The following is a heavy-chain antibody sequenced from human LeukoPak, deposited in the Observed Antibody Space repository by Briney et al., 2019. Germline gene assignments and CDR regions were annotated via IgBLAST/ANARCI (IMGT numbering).Heavy chain of an antibody. J-gene: IGHJ3*02. Sequence: ASVKVSCKASGGTFSSYAISWVRQAPGQGLEWMGRIIPIFGTANYAQKFQGRVTITADESTSTAYMELSSLRSEGTAVYYCARGTVLRYFDWLLWDAFGIWGQGTMVTVSS. D-gene: IGHD3-9*01. CDR3: ARGTVLRYFDWLLWDAFGI. V-gene: IGHV1-69*13. CDR2: IIPIFGTA. CDR1: GGTFSSYA.